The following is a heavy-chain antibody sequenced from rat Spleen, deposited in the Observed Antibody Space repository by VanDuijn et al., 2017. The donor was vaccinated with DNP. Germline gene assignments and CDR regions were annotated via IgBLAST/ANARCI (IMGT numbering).Heavy chain of an antibody. V-gene: IGHV5-31*01. CDR1: GLTFNNYW. J-gene: IGHJ1*01. CDR2: ITGSGGNT. CDR3: ARGSGSYYWYFDF. Sequence: EVQLVESGGDLVQPGRSLKLSCVASGLTFNNYWMAWIRQVPGKGLEWVASITGSGGNTYNPDSVKGRFTISRDNAKNTLYLQMKSLRSEDTATYYCARGSGSYYWYFDFWGPGTMVTVSS. D-gene: IGHD5-1*01.